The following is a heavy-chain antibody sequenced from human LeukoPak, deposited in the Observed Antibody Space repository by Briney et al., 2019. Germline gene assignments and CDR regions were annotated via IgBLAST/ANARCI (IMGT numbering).Heavy chain of an antibody. CDR1: GGSFSSYY. V-gene: IGHV4-59*10. CDR3: ARGPYSSSWSYFDY. CDR2: IYTSGST. D-gene: IGHD6-13*01. Sequence: NPSETLSLTCAVYGGSFSSYYWSWIRQPAGEGLEWIGRIYTSGSTNYNPSLKSRVTMSVDTSKNQFSLKLSSVTAADTAVYYCARGPYSSSWSYFDYWGQGTLVTVSS. J-gene: IGHJ4*02.